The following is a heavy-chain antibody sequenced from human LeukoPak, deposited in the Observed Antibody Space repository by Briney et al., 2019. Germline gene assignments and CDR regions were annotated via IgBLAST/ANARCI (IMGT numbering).Heavy chain of an antibody. D-gene: IGHD4-17*01. Sequence: GGSLRLSCAASGFTFSSYAMSWVPQAPGKGLEWVSAISGSGDSTYYADAVKGRFTISRDNSKNTLYLQMNSLRAEDTAIYYCAKEGNGDYYFDYWGQGTLVTVSS. CDR1: GFTFSSYA. CDR2: ISGSGDST. J-gene: IGHJ4*02. V-gene: IGHV3-23*01. CDR3: AKEGNGDYYFDY.